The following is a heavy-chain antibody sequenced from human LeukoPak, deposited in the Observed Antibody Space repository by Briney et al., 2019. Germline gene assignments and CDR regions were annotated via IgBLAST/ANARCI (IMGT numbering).Heavy chain of an antibody. CDR1: GFTFSSYE. J-gene: IGHJ4*02. D-gene: IGHD1-1*01. CDR2: ISSSGFIM. V-gene: IGHV3-48*03. Sequence: GGSLRLSCVASGFTFSSYEMNWVREAPGMGLEWVSYISSSGFIMYYADSVEGRFTISRDNAKNSLYLQMNSLRAGDTAVYYCARQSSIWNDGTNTDFNYWGQGTLVTVSS. CDR3: ARQSSIWNDGTNTDFNY.